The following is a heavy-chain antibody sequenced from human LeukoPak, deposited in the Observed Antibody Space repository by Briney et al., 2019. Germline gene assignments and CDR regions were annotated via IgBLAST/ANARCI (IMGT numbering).Heavy chain of an antibody. CDR2: ISWNSGRI. Sequence: GGSLRLSCAASGFTFDDYAMHWVRHAPGKGLEWVSGISWNSGRIDYADSVKGRFTISRDNTKNTLYLQMNSLRAEDTAVYYCAKGLLPNYYDSSGYYHDAFDIWGQGTMVTVSS. J-gene: IGHJ3*02. CDR1: GFTFDDYA. CDR3: AKGLLPNYYDSSGYYHDAFDI. D-gene: IGHD3-22*01. V-gene: IGHV3-9*01.